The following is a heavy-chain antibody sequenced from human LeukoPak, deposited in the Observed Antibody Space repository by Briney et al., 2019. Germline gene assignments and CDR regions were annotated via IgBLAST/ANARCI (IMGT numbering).Heavy chain of an antibody. CDR3: ANSYGDYGTGTFDY. V-gene: IGHV1-2*02. Sequence: ASVKVSCKASGGTFSSYAISWVRQAPGQGLEWMGWINPNSGGTNYAQKFQGRVTMTRDTSISTAYMELSRLRSDDTAVYYCANSYGDYGTGTFDYWGQGTLVTVSS. CDR2: INPNSGGT. CDR1: GGTFSSYA. J-gene: IGHJ4*02. D-gene: IGHD4-17*01.